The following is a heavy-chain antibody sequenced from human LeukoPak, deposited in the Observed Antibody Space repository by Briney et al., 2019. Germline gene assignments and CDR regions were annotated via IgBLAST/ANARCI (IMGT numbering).Heavy chain of an antibody. J-gene: IGHJ4*02. CDR1: GFTFSSYA. CDR2: ISSSSSYI. V-gene: IGHV3-21*01. CDR3: ARLSSLSRPLFFDY. D-gene: IGHD3-10*01. Sequence: PGGSLRLSCAASGFTFSSYAMSWVRQAPGKGLEWVSSISSSSSYIYYADSVKGRFTISRDNAKNSLYLQMNSLRAEDTAVYYCARLSSLSRPLFFDYWGQGTLVTVSS.